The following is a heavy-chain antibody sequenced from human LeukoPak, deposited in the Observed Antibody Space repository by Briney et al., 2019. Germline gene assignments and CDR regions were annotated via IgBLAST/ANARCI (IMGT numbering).Heavy chain of an antibody. V-gene: IGHV4-39*07. Sequence: SETLSLTCTVSGGSISSSSYYWGCIRQPPGKGLEWIGSIYYSGSTYYNPSLKSRVTISVDTSKNQFSLKLSSVTAADTAVYYCAREWPNGDDAFDIWGQGTMVTVSS. J-gene: IGHJ3*02. CDR2: IYYSGST. CDR1: GGSISSSSYY. CDR3: AREWPNGDDAFDI. D-gene: IGHD4-17*01.